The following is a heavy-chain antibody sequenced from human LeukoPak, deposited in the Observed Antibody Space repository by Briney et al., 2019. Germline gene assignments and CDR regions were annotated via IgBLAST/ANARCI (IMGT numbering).Heavy chain of an antibody. J-gene: IGHJ4*02. D-gene: IGHD3-3*01. CDR3: ARGSGGGGSGYSPFDN. V-gene: IGHV4-59*01. Sequence: SQTLSLTCAVSGGSISSYYWSWIRQPPGKGLEWIGYIYYSGSTNYNPSLKSRVTISVDTSKNQFSLKLGSVTAADTAVYYCARGSGGGGSGYSPFDNWGQGTLVTVSS. CDR1: GGSISSYY. CDR2: IYYSGST.